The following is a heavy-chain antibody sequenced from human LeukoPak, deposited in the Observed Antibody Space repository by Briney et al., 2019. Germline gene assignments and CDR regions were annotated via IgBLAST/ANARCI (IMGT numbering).Heavy chain of an antibody. Sequence: SETLSLTCTVSAGSIDNYYWTWIRQPPGKGLVWIGYFYFTGSTNYNPSLKSRVTISVDTSKNQFSLKLSSVTAADTAVYYCALAGYSSSWYPYYYYYMDVWGKGTTVTISS. J-gene: IGHJ6*03. D-gene: IGHD6-13*01. V-gene: IGHV4-59*01. CDR1: AGSIDNYY. CDR3: ALAGYSSSWYPYYYYYMDV. CDR2: FYFTGST.